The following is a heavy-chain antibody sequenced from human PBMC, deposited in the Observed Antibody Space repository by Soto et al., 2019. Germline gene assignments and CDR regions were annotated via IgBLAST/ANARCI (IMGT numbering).Heavy chain of an antibody. CDR3: ARHILTPHDAFDI. CDR1: GGSISSGGYS. V-gene: IGHV4-30-2*01. J-gene: IGHJ3*02. D-gene: IGHD3-9*01. CDR2: IYHSGST. Sequence: SETLSLTCAVAGGSISSGGYSWSWIRQPPGKGLEWIGYIYHSGSTYYNPSLKSRVTISVDRSKNQFSLKLSSVTAADTAVYYCARHILTPHDAFDIWGQGTMVTVSS.